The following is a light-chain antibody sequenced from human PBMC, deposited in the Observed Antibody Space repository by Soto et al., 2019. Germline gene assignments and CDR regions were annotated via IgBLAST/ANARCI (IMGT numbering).Light chain of an antibody. Sequence: DIQMTQSPSTLSASAGDTVTVTCRASQSISTFLAWYQQKPGKAPKLLMYGASSLASAVPSRFSGSGSGTDFTLTISSLQPEDSATYYCQQTNSFPITFGQGTRLEIK. CDR3: QQTNSFPIT. V-gene: IGKV1-5*01. J-gene: IGKJ5*01. CDR2: GAS. CDR1: QSISTF.